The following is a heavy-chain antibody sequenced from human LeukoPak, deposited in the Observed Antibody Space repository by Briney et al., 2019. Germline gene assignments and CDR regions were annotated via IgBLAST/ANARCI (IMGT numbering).Heavy chain of an antibody. CDR1: GGTFSSYA. Sequence: SVKVSCKASGGTFSSYAISWVRQAPGQGLEWMGGIIPIFGTANYAQKFQGRVTITADESTSTAYMELSSLRSGDTAVYYCARSLGFSPPFDYWGQGTLVTVSS. CDR2: IIPIFGTA. CDR3: ARSLGFSPPFDY. J-gene: IGHJ4*02. V-gene: IGHV1-69*13. D-gene: IGHD3-3*01.